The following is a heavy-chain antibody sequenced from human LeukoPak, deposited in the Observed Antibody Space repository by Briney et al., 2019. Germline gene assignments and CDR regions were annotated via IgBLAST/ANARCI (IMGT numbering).Heavy chain of an antibody. CDR1: GFTFSSYG. CDR3: ARARGWHWRMDV. CDR2: IRYGGSSK. V-gene: IGHV3-30*02. D-gene: IGHD1-1*01. Sequence: GGSLRHSCAASGFTFSSYGMHWVRQAPGKGLEWVAFIRYGGSSKYYADSVKGRFTISRDNAKNSLYLQMNSLRAEDTALYYCARARGWHWRMDVWGKGTTVTVSA. J-gene: IGHJ6*04.